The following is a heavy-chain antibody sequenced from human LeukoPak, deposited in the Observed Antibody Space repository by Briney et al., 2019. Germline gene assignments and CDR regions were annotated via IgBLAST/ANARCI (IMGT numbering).Heavy chain of an antibody. CDR1: GFTFNSYG. D-gene: IGHD3-9*01. CDR2: ISGSGGST. J-gene: IGHJ4*02. CDR3: AKFAPHYDILTGYYLDF. Sequence: GGSLRLSCAASGFTFNSYGMHWVRQAPGKGLEWVSTISGSGGSTYYADSVKGRFTISRDNSKNTLYLQMNSLRAEDTAVYYCAKFAPHYDILTGYYLDFWGQGTLVTVSS. V-gene: IGHV3-23*01.